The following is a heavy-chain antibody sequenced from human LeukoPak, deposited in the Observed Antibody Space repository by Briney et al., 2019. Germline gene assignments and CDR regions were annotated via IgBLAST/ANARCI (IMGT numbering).Heavy chain of an antibody. V-gene: IGHV1-18*04. CDR3: ARDRKTGTTSWFDP. CDR2: ISAYNGNT. CDR1: GYTFTSYG. D-gene: IGHD1-7*01. Sequence: ASVKVSCKASGYTFTSYGISWVRQAPGQGLEWMGWISAYNGNTNYAQKLQGRVTMTTDTSTSTAYMELSRLRSDDTAVYYCARDRKTGTTSWFDPWGQGTLVTVSS. J-gene: IGHJ5*02.